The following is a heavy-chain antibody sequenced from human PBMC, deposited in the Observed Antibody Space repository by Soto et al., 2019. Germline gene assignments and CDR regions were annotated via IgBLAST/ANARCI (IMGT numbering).Heavy chain of an antibody. Sequence: QVQLQESGPGLVKPSQTLSLTCTVSRGSVSSGGYYWSWIRQHPGKGLEWIGYIYYNGITDYNPSLKRRLIISVDTSKNQCSLILSSVTAADTAVYYCERARFYGSERTVFDFWGQGTLVTVSS. CDR2: IYYNGIT. D-gene: IGHD3-10*01. CDR3: ERARFYGSERTVFDF. CDR1: RGSVSSGGYY. V-gene: IGHV4-31*03. J-gene: IGHJ4*02.